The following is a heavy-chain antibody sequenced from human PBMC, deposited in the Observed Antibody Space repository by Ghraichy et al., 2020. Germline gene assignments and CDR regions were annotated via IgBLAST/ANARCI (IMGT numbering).Heavy chain of an antibody. Sequence: GGSLRLSCTTSGFNFADCAMSWVRQAPGKGLEWVGFITSNTYGGTTAYASSVKGRFTISRDDSKSIAYLQMNSLKSDDTAHYDCSVDREYRTSSGDFGKYFDLWGRGTQVSVSS. CDR1: GFNFADCA. CDR2: ITSNTYGGTT. CDR3: SVDREYRTSSGDFGKYFDL. D-gene: IGHD6-6*01. V-gene: IGHV3-49*04. J-gene: IGHJ2*01.